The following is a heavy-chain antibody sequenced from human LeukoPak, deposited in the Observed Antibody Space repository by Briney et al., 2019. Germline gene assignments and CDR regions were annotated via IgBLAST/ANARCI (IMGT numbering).Heavy chain of an antibody. CDR3: AKGAYYYDSLNDY. D-gene: IGHD3-22*01. V-gene: IGHV3-30*02. CDR2: IRYDGSNK. Sequence: GGSLRLSCAASGFTFSSYGMHWVRQAPGKGLEWVAFIRYDGSNKYYADSVKGRFTISRDNSKNTLYLQMNSLRAEDTAVYYCAKGAYYYDSLNDYWGQGTLVTVSS. J-gene: IGHJ4*02. CDR1: GFTFSSYG.